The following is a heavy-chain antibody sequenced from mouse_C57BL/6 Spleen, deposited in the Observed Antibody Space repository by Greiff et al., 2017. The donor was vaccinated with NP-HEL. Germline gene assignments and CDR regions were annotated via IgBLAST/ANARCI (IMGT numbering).Heavy chain of an antibody. CDR2: INPGSGGT. V-gene: IGHV1-54*01. CDR1: GYAFTNYL. J-gene: IGHJ1*03. Sequence: QVQLQQSGAELVRPGTSVKVSCKASGYAFTNYLIEWVKQRPGQGLEWIGVINPGSGGTNYNEKFKGKATLTADKSSSTAYMQLSSLTSEDSAVYFCAREDSSYGYFDVWGTGTTVTVSS. D-gene: IGHD1-1*01. CDR3: AREDSSYGYFDV.